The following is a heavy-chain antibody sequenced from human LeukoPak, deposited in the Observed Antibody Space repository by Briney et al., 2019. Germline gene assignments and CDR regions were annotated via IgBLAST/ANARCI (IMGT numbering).Heavy chain of an antibody. V-gene: IGHV3-64D*09. D-gene: IGHD3-10*01. CDR2: ISNNGGSS. CDR1: GFTFSAYA. CDR3: VTSMVVGMDV. Sequence: GSLRLSCSASGFTFSAYAMYWVRQAPGKGLEYVSGISNNGGSSFYADSVKGRFTISRDNSKNTLYLQMSSLRAEDTAVYYCVTSMVVGMDVWGQGTTVTVSS. J-gene: IGHJ6*02.